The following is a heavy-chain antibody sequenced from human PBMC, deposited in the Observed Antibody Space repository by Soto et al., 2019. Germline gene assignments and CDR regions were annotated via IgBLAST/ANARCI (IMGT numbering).Heavy chain of an antibody. J-gene: IGHJ5*02. D-gene: IGHD6-19*01. CDR2: IYPGDSDT. Sequence: GESLKISCKGSGYSFTSDWIAWVRQMPGKGLECMGIIYPGDSDTRYSPSFEGQVTISADKSINTAYLQWSSLKASDSAMYYCARPFDTSGWYDHWGQGTLVNVSS. CDR1: GYSFTSDW. V-gene: IGHV5-51*01. CDR3: ARPFDTSGWYDH.